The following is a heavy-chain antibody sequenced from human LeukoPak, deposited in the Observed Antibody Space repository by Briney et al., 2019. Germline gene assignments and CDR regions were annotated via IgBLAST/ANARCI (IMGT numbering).Heavy chain of an antibody. CDR2: IGTAGDT. V-gene: IGHV3-13*01. CDR1: GFTFSSCD. Sequence: GGSLRLSCAASGFTFSSCDMHWVRQATGKGLEWVSAIGTAGDTYYPGSVKGRFTISRENAKNSLYLQMNSLRAGDTAVYYCARGHPYGAAWPYDYWGQGTLVTVSS. J-gene: IGHJ4*02. D-gene: IGHD4-17*01. CDR3: ARGHPYGAAWPYDY.